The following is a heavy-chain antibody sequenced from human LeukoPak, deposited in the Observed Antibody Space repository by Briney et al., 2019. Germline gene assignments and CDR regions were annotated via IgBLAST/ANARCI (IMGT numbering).Heavy chain of an antibody. CDR2: INHSGST. D-gene: IGHD3-9*01. Sequence: SETLSLTCAVYGGSFSGYYWSWIRQPPGKGLEWIGEINHSGSTHYNPSLKSRVTTLVDTSKNQFSLKLSSVTAADTAVYYCARGRYFDWPYYYYYMDVWGKGTTVTISS. J-gene: IGHJ6*03. V-gene: IGHV4-34*01. CDR1: GGSFSGYY. CDR3: ARGRYFDWPYYYYYMDV.